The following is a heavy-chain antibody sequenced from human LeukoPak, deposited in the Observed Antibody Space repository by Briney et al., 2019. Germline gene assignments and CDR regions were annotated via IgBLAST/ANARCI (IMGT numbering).Heavy chain of an antibody. V-gene: IGHV3-43D*03. Sequence: GGSLRLSCAASRFTFGDFAMRWVRQAPGKGLEWVSGISWDGGSTYYADSVKGRFTISRDNSKNSLYLQMNSLRAEDTALYYCAKDAYVAGSYRRGYYFDYWGQGTLVTVSS. D-gene: IGHD3-16*02. CDR2: ISWDGGST. J-gene: IGHJ4*02. CDR3: AKDAYVAGSYRRGYYFDY. CDR1: RFTFGDFA.